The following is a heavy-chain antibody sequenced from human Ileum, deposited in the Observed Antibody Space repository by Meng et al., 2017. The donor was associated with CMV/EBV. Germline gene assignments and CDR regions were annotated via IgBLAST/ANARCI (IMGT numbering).Heavy chain of an antibody. CDR3: ARDMTNRWFYY. CDR1: CASVTRIHNY. CDR2: INYSGST. J-gene: IGHJ4*02. Sequence: EAGPGPRKPSPTLPLTCTVSCASVTRIHNYWSWIRQPPGKGLEWIGTINYSGSTYYNPSLKSRVTLSVDTSKNQFSLKLSSVTAADTAMYYCARDMTNRWFYYWGLGTLVTVSS. D-gene: IGHD4-11*01. V-gene: IGHV4-39*07.